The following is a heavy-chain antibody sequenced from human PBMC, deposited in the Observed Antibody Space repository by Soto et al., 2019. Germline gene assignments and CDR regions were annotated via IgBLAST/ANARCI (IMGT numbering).Heavy chain of an antibody. J-gene: IGHJ5*02. CDR1: GFTFSDYY. D-gene: IGHD2-2*01. Sequence: QVQLVESGGGLVKPGGSLRLSCAASGFTFSDYYMSWIRQAPGKGLEWVSYISSSGSTIYYADSVKGRFTISRDNAKNXVXRQMNSLRAEDTAVYYCARAEDIVLVPAAMPPWFDPWGQGTLVTVSS. CDR3: ARAEDIVLVPAAMPPWFDP. V-gene: IGHV3-11*01. CDR2: ISSSGSTI.